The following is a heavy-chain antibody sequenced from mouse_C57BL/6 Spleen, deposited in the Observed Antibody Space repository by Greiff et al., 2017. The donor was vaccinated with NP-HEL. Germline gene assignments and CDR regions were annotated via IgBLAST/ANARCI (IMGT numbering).Heavy chain of an antibody. D-gene: IGHD3-2*02. Sequence: VQLQQSGAELVKPGASVKISCKASGYAFSSYWMNWVKQRPGKGLEWIGQIYPGDGDTNYNGKFKGKATLTADKSSSTAYMQLSSLPSEDSAVYFCARRGTAQATFYYFDYWGQGTTLTVSS. CDR1: GYAFSSYW. J-gene: IGHJ2*01. CDR2: IYPGDGDT. V-gene: IGHV1-80*01. CDR3: ARRGTAQATFYYFDY.